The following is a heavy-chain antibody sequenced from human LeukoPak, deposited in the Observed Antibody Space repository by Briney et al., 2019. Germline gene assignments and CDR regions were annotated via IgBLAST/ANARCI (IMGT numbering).Heavy chain of an antibody. CDR2: IYHSGST. J-gene: IGHJ4*02. CDR3: ARVPTIAVAGGD. V-gene: IGHV4-38-2*02. CDR1: GYSISSGYY. D-gene: IGHD6-19*01. Sequence: SETLSLTCTVSGYSISSGYYWGWIRQPPGKGLEWIGSIYHSGSTYYNPSLKSRVTMSVDTSKNQFSLKLSSVTAADTAVYYCARVPTIAVAGGDWGQGTLVTVSS.